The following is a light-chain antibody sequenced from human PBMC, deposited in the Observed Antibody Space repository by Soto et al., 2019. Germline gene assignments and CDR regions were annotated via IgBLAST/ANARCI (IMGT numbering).Light chain of an antibody. V-gene: IGKV3-20*01. CDR3: QQYGPT. Sequence: EIVLTQSPGTLSLSPGERATLSCRASQSVSSSYLAWYQQKPGQAPRLLIYGASSRATGIPDRFSGSGSGTDFTLTISRLEPEDLSVYYCQQYGPTFGGGTKVEIK. CDR1: QSVSSSY. J-gene: IGKJ4*01. CDR2: GAS.